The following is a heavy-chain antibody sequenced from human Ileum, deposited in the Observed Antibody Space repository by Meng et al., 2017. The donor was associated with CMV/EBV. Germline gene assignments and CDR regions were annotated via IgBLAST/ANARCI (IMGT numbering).Heavy chain of an antibody. J-gene: IGHJ4*02. CDR2: IIPILGIP. CDR3: ARAGDYSASRSLPEY. D-gene: IGHD3-10*01. CDR1: GGSFSSYA. Sequence: SGGSFSSYAISWVRQAPGQGLEWMGGIIPILGIPHYAQKFQGRVTITADKSTTTAYLALNSLRSEDTAVYYCARAGDYSASRSLPEYWGQGTLVTVSS. V-gene: IGHV1-69*10.